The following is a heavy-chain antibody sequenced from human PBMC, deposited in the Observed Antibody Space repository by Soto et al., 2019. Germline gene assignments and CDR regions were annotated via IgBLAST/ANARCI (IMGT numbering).Heavy chain of an antibody. V-gene: IGHV1-18*01. CDR3: ARGVGSGSYYNQYNWFDP. J-gene: IGHJ5*02. CDR2: INVYNGNT. CDR1: GYTFTNYG. D-gene: IGHD3-10*01. Sequence: GASVKVSCKASGYTFTNYGISWVRQAPGQGLEWMGWINVYNGNTKYAQKVQGRVTMTTDTSTSTACMELRSLRSDDTAVYYCARGVGSGSYYNQYNWFDPGAREPWSPSPQ.